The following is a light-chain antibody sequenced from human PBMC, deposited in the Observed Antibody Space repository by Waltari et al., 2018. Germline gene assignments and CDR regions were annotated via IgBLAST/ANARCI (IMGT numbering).Light chain of an antibody. Sequence: EIVLTQSPATLSLSPGERATLSCRASQSVSSYLAWYQQKPGQAPRLLIYDASNRATGIPARFSGSGSGTEFTLTISSPEPEDFAVYYCQQRSNWPLTFGPGTKVDIK. CDR2: DAS. V-gene: IGKV3-11*01. J-gene: IGKJ3*01. CDR1: QSVSSY. CDR3: QQRSNWPLT.